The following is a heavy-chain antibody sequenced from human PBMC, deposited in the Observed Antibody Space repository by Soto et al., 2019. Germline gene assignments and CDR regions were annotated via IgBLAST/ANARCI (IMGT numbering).Heavy chain of an antibody. D-gene: IGHD1-26*01. CDR1: GGSISSYD. V-gene: IGHV4-59*08. Sequence: PSETLSLTCTVAGGSISSYDWSWIRQPPGKGLEWIGYIYYSGSTNYNPSLKSRVTISVDTSKNQFSLKLSSVTAADTAVYYCARNGPRELLLGDGGYGMDVWGQGTTVTVSS. J-gene: IGHJ6*02. CDR2: IYYSGST. CDR3: ARNGPRELLLGDGGYGMDV.